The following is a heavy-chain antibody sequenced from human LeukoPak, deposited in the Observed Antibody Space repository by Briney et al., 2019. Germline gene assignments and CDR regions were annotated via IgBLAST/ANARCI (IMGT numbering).Heavy chain of an antibody. V-gene: IGHV3-21*06. CDR3: AKYVANWNPGGMDV. Sequence: KPGGSLRLSCAASGLSFSASTMTWVRQAPGKGLEWVADITGTTFYTHYADSVKGRFTISRDNANYTLYLQMSSLRVEDTAIYYCAKYVANWNPGGMDVWGQGTTVTVSS. CDR2: ITGTTFYT. CDR1: GLSFSAST. J-gene: IGHJ6*02. D-gene: IGHD4/OR15-4a*01.